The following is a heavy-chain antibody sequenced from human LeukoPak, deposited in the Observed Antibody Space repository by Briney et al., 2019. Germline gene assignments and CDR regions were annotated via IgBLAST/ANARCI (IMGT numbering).Heavy chain of an antibody. CDR3: ARLSVGAPYYFDY. J-gene: IGHJ4*02. CDR2: IYTSGST. V-gene: IGHV4-4*09. CDR1: GGSISSYY. Sequence: PSETLSLTCTVSGGSISSYYWSWIRQPPGKGLEWIGYIYTSGSTNYNPSLKRRVTISVDTSKNQFSLKLSSVTAADTAVYYCARLSVGAPYYFDYWGQGTLVTVSS. D-gene: IGHD1-26*01.